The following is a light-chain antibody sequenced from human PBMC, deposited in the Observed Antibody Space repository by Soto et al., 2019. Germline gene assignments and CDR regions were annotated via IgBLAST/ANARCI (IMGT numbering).Light chain of an antibody. CDR3: HQYNNWPRT. CDR2: DAS. CDR1: QSVSNN. Sequence: EIVMTQSPATLSVSPGERATLSCRASQSVSNNLAWYQQRPGQAPRLLIYDASTRATGVPARFSGSGSGTEFTLTINGLQSEDFAVYYCHQYNNWPRTF. J-gene: IGKJ1*01. V-gene: IGKV3-15*01.